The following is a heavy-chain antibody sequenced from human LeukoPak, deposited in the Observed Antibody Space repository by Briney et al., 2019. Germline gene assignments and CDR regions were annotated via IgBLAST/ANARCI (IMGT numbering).Heavy chain of an antibody. Sequence: ASVKVSCKASGGTFSSYAISWVRQAPGQGLEWMGRINPNSGGTNYAQKFQGRVTMTRDTSISTAYMELSRLRSDDTAVYYCARVRRRITDYDAFDIWGQGTMVTVSS. CDR3: ARVRRRITDYDAFDI. CDR2: INPNSGGT. D-gene: IGHD1-20*01. J-gene: IGHJ3*02. V-gene: IGHV1-2*06. CDR1: GGTFSSYA.